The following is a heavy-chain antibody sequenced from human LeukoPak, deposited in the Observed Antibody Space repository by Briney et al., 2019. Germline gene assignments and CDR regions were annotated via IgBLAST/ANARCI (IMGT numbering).Heavy chain of an antibody. CDR1: GGTFSNYA. D-gene: IGHD2-21*01. CDR3: ARDSSEFRSLIPH. CDR2: ITPLFGTA. Sequence: ASVKVSCKASGGTFSNYAISWVRQAPGQGLEWMGGITPLFGTAKYAQKFQGRVTITADESTSTAYMELSSLRSEDTAVYHCARDSSEFRSLIPHWGQGTLVTVSS. J-gene: IGHJ1*01. V-gene: IGHV1-69*13.